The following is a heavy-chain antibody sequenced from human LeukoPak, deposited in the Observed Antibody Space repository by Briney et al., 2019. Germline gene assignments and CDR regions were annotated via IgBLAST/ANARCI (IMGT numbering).Heavy chain of an antibody. CDR3: TLYYDSSGRDY. D-gene: IGHD3-22*01. J-gene: IGHJ4*02. Sequence: PSETLTLTCAVYGGSFSGDYWSWIRQPPGKGLEWIGDINRSGRAVYNPSLKSRVTISVDTSKNQFSLKLSSVTAADTAVYYCTLYYDSSGRDYWGQGTLVTVSS. V-gene: IGHV4-34*07. CDR1: GGSFSGDY. CDR2: INRSGRA.